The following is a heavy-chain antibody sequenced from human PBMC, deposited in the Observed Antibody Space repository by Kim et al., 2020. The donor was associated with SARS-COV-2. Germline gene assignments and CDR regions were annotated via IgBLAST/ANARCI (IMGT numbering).Heavy chain of an antibody. D-gene: IGHD6-13*01. J-gene: IGHJ6*02. Sequence: ASVKVSCKASGYTFTSYGISWVRQAPGQGLEWMGWISAYNGNTNYAQKLQGRVTMTTDTSTSTAYMELRSLRSDDTAVYYCARDLRRYSSSWEGYYYYGMDVWGQGTTVTVSS. V-gene: IGHV1-18*01. CDR2: ISAYNGNT. CDR3: ARDLRRYSSSWEGYYYYGMDV. CDR1: GYTFTSYG.